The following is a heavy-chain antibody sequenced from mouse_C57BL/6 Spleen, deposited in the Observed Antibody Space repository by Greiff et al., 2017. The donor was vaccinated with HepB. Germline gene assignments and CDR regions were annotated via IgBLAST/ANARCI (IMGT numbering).Heavy chain of an antibody. V-gene: IGHV1-55*01. CDR3: ARSDYDYDGFAY. CDR1: GYTFTSYW. CDR2: IYPGSGST. J-gene: IGHJ3*01. D-gene: IGHD2-4*01. Sequence: QVQLKQPGAELVKPGASVKMSCKASGYTFTSYWITWVKQRPGQGLEWIGDIYPGSGSTNYNEKFKSKATLTVDTSSSTAYMQLSSLTSEDSAVYYCARSDYDYDGFAYWGQGTLVTVSA.